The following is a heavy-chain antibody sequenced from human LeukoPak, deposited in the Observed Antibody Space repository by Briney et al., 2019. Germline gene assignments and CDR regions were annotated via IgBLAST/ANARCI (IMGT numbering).Heavy chain of an antibody. V-gene: IGHV3-9*01. D-gene: IGHD2-2*01. CDR1: GFTFDDYA. CDR3: AKSDCSSTSCPTFDY. Sequence: GRSLRPSCAASGFTFDDYAMHWVRQAPGKGLEWVSGISWNSGSIGYADSVKGRFTISRDNAKNSLYLQMNSLRAEDTALYYCAKSDCSSTSCPTFDYWGQGTLVTVSS. J-gene: IGHJ4*02. CDR2: ISWNSGSI.